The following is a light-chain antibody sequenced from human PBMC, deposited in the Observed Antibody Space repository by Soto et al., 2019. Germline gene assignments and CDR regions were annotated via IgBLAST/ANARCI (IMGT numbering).Light chain of an antibody. V-gene: IGLV2-14*01. J-gene: IGLJ1*01. CDR1: SSDVGGYNY. Sequence: QSVLTQPASVSGSPGQSITISCTGTSSDVGGYNYVSWYQQHPGKAPKLMVYDVSNRPSGVSNRFSGSKSGNTASLTISGLQAEDEADYYSSSYPTSSTLFGTGTKVTVL. CDR3: SSYPTSSTL. CDR2: DVS.